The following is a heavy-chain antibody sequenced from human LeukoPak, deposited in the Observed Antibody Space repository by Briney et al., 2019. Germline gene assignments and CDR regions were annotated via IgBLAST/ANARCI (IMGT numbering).Heavy chain of an antibody. CDR2: ISGSGGST. CDR3: AKAGLGGGDSLYQFDY. CDR1: GFTFSSYA. J-gene: IGHJ4*02. D-gene: IGHD2-2*02. Sequence: QTGGSLRLSCAASGFTFSSYAMSWVRQAPGKGLEWVSAISGSGGSTYYADSVKGRFTISRDNSKNTLYLQMNSLRAEDTALYYCAKAGLGGGDSLYQFDYWGQGTLVTVSS. V-gene: IGHV3-23*01.